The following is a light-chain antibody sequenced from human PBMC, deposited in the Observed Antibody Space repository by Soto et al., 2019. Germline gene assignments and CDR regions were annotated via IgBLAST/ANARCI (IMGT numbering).Light chain of an antibody. Sequence: DVQMTQSPSTLSASVGDTVAITCRASQIFSNWLAWYQQKPGKAPKFLIYKTPTLESGVPSRFSGSGSGTEFTLTISSLQPDDFATYYCQQYNSYSWTFGQGTKVEIK. V-gene: IGKV1-5*03. CDR2: KTP. J-gene: IGKJ1*01. CDR3: QQYNSYSWT. CDR1: QIFSNW.